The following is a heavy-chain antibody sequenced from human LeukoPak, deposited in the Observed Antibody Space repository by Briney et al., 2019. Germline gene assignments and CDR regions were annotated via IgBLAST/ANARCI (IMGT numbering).Heavy chain of an antibody. Sequence: GGSLRLSCAASGFSFSDSYMSWIRQAPGQGLEWLSYIKSSDTSTFYADSVKGRFTVSRDNAKNSLYLQMNSLRAEDTAVYYCARRGNMSSHAFDIWGQGTVVTVSS. J-gene: IGHJ3*02. V-gene: IGHV3-11*01. CDR3: ARRGNMSSHAFDI. CDR2: IKSSDTST. CDR1: GFSFSDSY. D-gene: IGHD2/OR15-2a*01.